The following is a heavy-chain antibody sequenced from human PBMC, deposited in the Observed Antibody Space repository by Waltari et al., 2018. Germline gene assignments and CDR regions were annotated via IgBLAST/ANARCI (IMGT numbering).Heavy chain of an antibody. J-gene: IGHJ5*02. CDR2: IYYSGST. V-gene: IGHV4-39*01. CDR1: GGSISSSSYY. Sequence: QLQLQESGPGLVKPSETLSLTCTVSGGSISSSSYYWGWIRQPPGKGLEWIGSIYYSGSTYYNPSLKSRVTISVDTSKNQFSLKLSSVTAADTAVYYCARRCSSTSCYYWFDPWGQGTLVTVSS. D-gene: IGHD2-2*01. CDR3: ARRCSSTSCYYWFDP.